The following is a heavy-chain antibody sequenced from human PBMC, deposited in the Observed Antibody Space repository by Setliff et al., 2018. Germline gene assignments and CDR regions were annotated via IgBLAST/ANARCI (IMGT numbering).Heavy chain of an antibody. Sequence: SLRLSCAASGFTFSNSEMNWVRQAPGKGLEWIAFINRSGSIIYYADSVKGRFTISRDNAKNTLYLQMNSLRPEDTAVYYCARTCSGSGCYAGLESWGQGTPVTVSS. J-gene: IGHJ4*02. CDR2: INRSGSII. CDR3: ARTCSGSGCYAGLES. CDR1: GFTFSNSE. V-gene: IGHV3-48*03. D-gene: IGHD2-15*01.